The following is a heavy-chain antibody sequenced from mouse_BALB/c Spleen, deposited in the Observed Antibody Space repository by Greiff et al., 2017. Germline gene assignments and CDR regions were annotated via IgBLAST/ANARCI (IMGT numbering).Heavy chain of an antibody. V-gene: IGHV14-3*02. D-gene: IGHD2-3*01. CDR2: IDPANGNT. Sequence: VQLQQSGAELVKPGASVKLSCTASGFNIKDTYMHWVKQRPEQGLEWIGRIDPANGNTKYDPKFQGKATITADTSSNTAYLQLSSLTSEDTAVYYCARRRDGYYVYAMDYWGQGTSVTVSS. CDR3: ARRRDGYYVYAMDY. CDR1: GFNIKDTY. J-gene: IGHJ4*01.